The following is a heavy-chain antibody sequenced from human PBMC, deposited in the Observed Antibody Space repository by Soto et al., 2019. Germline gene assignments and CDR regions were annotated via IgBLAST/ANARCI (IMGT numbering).Heavy chain of an antibody. J-gene: IGHJ4*02. CDR2: ISPYTGDT. CDR1: GYTLTTYG. Sequence: QVQLVQSGAEMKELGASVKVSCKAYGYTLTTYGISWVRQAPGQGLEWMGWISPYTGDTNYAQKLKCRVTMTTVTATNADYMELRSLRFDDTAVYYCARSPRTITTPDSLAYWGQGTLVTVSS. D-gene: IGHD2-15*01. CDR3: ARSPRTITTPDSLAY. V-gene: IGHV1-18*01.